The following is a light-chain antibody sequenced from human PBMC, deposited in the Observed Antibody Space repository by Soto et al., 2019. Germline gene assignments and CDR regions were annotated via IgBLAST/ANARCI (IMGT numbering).Light chain of an antibody. V-gene: IGLV2-14*01. CDR3: SSYTSTNTQV. J-gene: IGLJ1*01. Sequence: QSVLTQPASVSGSPGQSISISCTGTSRDVGGYNFVSWYQQHPGKAPKLMIYEVSNRPSGVSNRFYGSKSGNTASVTISGLQAEDEADYYCSSYTSTNTQVFGTGTKVTVL. CDR2: EVS. CDR1: SRDVGGYNF.